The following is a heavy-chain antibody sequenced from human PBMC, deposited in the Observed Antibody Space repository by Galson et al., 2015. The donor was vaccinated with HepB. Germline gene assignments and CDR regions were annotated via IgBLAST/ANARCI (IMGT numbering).Heavy chain of an antibody. D-gene: IGHD3-3*01. CDR2: IYYSGST. J-gene: IGHJ6*02. CDR3: ARGYTYYDFWSGNYYYYGMDV. Sequence: LSLTCTVSGGSISSYYWSWIRQPPGKGLEWIGYIYYSGSTNYNPSLKSRVTISVDTSKNQFSLKLSSVTAADTAVYYCARGYTYYDFWSGNYYYYGMDVWGQGTTVTVSS. CDR1: GGSISSYY. V-gene: IGHV4-59*01.